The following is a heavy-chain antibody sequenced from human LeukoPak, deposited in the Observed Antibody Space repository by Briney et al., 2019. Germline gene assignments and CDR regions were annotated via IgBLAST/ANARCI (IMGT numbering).Heavy chain of an antibody. V-gene: IGHV3-21*01. Sequence: GGSLRLSCAASGFTFSSYTMTWVRQAPGKGLEWVSFISTSSLYIYYVDSLKGRFTISRDNARNSVYLEMNSLRAEDTAVYYCASQGSGYDSPIDYWGQGTLVTVSS. CDR3: ASQGSGYDSPIDY. J-gene: IGHJ4*02. CDR2: ISTSSLYI. D-gene: IGHD5-12*01. CDR1: GFTFSSYT.